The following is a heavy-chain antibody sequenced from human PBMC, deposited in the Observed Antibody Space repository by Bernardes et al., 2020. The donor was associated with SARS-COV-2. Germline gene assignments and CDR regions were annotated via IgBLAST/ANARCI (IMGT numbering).Heavy chain of an antibody. CDR3: ARAPHVETLFGRVMAINGAFDL. Sequence: ASVKVSCKASGYTFTTYGINWVRQAPGQGLEWVGWISANNGNTHYVQKFQGRVTLTTDTSTSTANMELRSLRFDDTAVYYCARAPHVETLFGRVMAINGAFDLWGQGTMITVSS. CDR2: ISANNGNT. V-gene: IGHV1-18*04. J-gene: IGHJ3*01. D-gene: IGHD3-3*01. CDR1: GYTFTTYG.